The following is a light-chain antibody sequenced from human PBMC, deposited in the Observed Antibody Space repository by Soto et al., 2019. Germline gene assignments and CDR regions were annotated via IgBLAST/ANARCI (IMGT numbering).Light chain of an antibody. Sequence: QSALTQPASVSGSPGQSITISCTGTSSDVGGYNYVSWYQQHPGKAPKLMIYDVSNRPSGVSNRFSGSKSGNTASLTISGFQAEDEADYYCSSYTSSSTPVVFGGGTKLTGL. V-gene: IGLV2-14*01. CDR1: SSDVGGYNY. J-gene: IGLJ2*01. CDR2: DVS. CDR3: SSYTSSSTPVV.